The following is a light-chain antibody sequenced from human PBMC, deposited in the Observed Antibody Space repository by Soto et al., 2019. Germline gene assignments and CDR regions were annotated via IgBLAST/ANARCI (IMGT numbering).Light chain of an antibody. J-gene: IGLJ2*01. Sequence: QSVLTQPPSASGSPGQPVTISCTGTSSDVGLYNYVSWYQQYPGKAPKLMFYEVSKRPSGVPDRFSASKSGNTASLTVSGLQAADEADYYCSSYAGSNNFVVFGGGTKVTVL. CDR2: EVS. CDR1: SSDVGLYNY. V-gene: IGLV2-8*01. CDR3: SSYAGSNNFVV.